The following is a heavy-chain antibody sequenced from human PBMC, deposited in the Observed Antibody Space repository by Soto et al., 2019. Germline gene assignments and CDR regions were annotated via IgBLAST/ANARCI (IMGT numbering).Heavy chain of an antibody. D-gene: IGHD2-15*01. J-gene: IGHJ3*02. Sequence: EVQLLESGGGLVQPGGSLSLSCAASGFFFGSGVMSWVRQAPGKGLDWVSAISDGGHHTFYSDSVKGRFIISRDNSKNTLFLQMDSLRAEDTAVYYCARVLVVGDTPYAFDNWGHGTMVTVSS. CDR1: GFFFGSGV. CDR2: ISDGGHHT. CDR3: ARVLVVGDTPYAFDN. V-gene: IGHV3-23*01.